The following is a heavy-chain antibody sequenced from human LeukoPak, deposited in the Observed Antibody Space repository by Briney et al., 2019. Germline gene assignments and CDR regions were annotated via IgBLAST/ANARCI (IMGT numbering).Heavy chain of an antibody. J-gene: IGHJ4*02. D-gene: IGHD5-24*01. CDR3: AREDGYSDSSEFDY. CDR2: ISNSGSDI. Sequence: GGSLRLSCAASGFTFSSYAMHWVRQAPGKGLEWVSSISNSGSDIYYRDSVKGRFTISRDNAKNSLDLHLNSLRAEDTAVYHCAREDGYSDSSEFDYWGQGTLVLVSS. V-gene: IGHV3-21*01. CDR1: GFTFSSYA.